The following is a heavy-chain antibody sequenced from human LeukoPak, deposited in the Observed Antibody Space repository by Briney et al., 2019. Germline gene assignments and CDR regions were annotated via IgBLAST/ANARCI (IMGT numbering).Heavy chain of an antibody. CDR3: AKDPTVTTLAPRFDP. Sequence: QTGGSLRLSCAASGFTFSNYGMRWVRQAPGKGLEWVAFIRNDGSDKYYADSVKGRCTISRDNSKNTLYLQMNSLRAEDTAVYYCAKDPTVTTLAPRFDPWGQGTLVTVSS. D-gene: IGHD4-17*01. J-gene: IGHJ5*02. V-gene: IGHV3-30*02. CDR1: GFTFSNYG. CDR2: IRNDGSDK.